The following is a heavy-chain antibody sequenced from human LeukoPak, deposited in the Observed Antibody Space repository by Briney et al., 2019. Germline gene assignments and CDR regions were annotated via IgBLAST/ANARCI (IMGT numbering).Heavy chain of an antibody. CDR1: GGSISSGSYY. J-gene: IGHJ3*02. Sequence: SQTLSLTCTVSGGSISSGSYYWSWIRQPAGKGLELIGRIYTSGSTNYNPSLKSRVTISVDTSKNQFSLKLSSVTAADTAVYYCAREKIGPALTIFGVDAFDIWGQGTMVTVSS. V-gene: IGHV4-61*02. CDR2: IYTSGST. CDR3: AREKIGPALTIFGVDAFDI. D-gene: IGHD3-3*01.